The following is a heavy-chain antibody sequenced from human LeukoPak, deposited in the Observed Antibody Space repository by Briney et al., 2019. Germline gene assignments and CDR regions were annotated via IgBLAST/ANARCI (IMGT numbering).Heavy chain of an antibody. CDR1: GYNFATYG. CDR3: AKVAGDRMDY. CDR2: ISANNGKT. D-gene: IGHD6-13*01. J-gene: IGHJ4*02. V-gene: IGHV1-18*01. Sequence: EASVKVSCKASGYNFATYGFCWVRQAHGHGLEWMGWISANNGKTAYAQKFQGRVTLTTDTSTTTAYLELRTLRPDDTAVYYCAKVAGDRMDYWGQGTLVTVSS.